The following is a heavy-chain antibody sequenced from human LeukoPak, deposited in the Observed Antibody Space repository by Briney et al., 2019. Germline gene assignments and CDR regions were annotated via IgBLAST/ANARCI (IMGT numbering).Heavy chain of an antibody. D-gene: IGHD5-12*01. V-gene: IGHV3-21*04. Sequence: GGSLRLSCAASGFIFSSYNINWVRQAPGKGLEWVSSISGSGNYIYYADSVKGRFTISRDNSKNTLYLQMNSLRAEDTAVYYCAKDPRPSGYSGYESDYWGQGTLVTVSS. J-gene: IGHJ4*02. CDR3: AKDPRPSGYSGYESDY. CDR2: ISGSGNYI. CDR1: GFIFSSYN.